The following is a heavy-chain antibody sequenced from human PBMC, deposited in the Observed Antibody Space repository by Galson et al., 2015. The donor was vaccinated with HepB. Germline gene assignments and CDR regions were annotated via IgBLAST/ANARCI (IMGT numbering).Heavy chain of an antibody. J-gene: IGHJ6*03. Sequence: SLRLSCAASGFTFSSYSMNWVRQAPGKGLEWVSSISSSSSYIYYADSVKGRFTISRDNAKNSLYLQMNSLRAEDTAVYYCASTYYDFWSGYYPYYYYYYMDVWGKGTTVTVSS. D-gene: IGHD3-3*01. CDR2: ISSSSSYI. V-gene: IGHV3-21*01. CDR3: ASTYYDFWSGYYPYYYYYYMDV. CDR1: GFTFSSYS.